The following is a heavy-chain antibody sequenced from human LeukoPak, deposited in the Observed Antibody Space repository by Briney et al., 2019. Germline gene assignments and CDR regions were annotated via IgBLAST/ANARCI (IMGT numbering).Heavy chain of an antibody. D-gene: IGHD4-17*01. CDR2: ITSSSTYI. J-gene: IGHJ3*02. CDR3: ARDRENHYGDDAFDI. Sequence: GGSLRLSCAASGFTFSSYGMHWVRQAPGKGLEWVSSITSSSTYIHYADSVKGRFTISRDNAKNSLNLQMNSLRAEDTAVYYCARDRENHYGDDAFDIWGQGTMVTVSS. CDR1: GFTFSSYG. V-gene: IGHV3-21*01.